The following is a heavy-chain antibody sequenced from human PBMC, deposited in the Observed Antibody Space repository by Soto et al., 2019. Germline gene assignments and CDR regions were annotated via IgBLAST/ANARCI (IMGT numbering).Heavy chain of an antibody. J-gene: IGHJ6*02. V-gene: IGHV1-3*01. CDR1: GYTFTSYA. Sequence: ASVKVSCKASGYTFTSYAMHWVRQAPGQRLEWMGWINAGNGNTKYSQKFQGRVTITRDTSASTAYTELSSLRSEDTAVCYCAREWTTVTTHYYYGMDVWGQGTTVTVSS. D-gene: IGHD4-4*01. CDR3: AREWTTVTTHYYYGMDV. CDR2: INAGNGNT.